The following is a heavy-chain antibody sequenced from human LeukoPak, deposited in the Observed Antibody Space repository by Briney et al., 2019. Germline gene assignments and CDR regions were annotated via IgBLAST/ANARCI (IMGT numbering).Heavy chain of an antibody. Sequence: ASVKVSCKVSGYTLTELSMHWVRQAPGKGLEWMGGFDPEDGETIYAQKFQGRVTITRDTSASTAYMELSSLRSEDTAVYYCARDLESGDPSPGVGAFDIWGQGTMVTVSS. CDR1: GYTLTELS. V-gene: IGHV1-24*01. CDR2: FDPEDGET. J-gene: IGHJ3*02. D-gene: IGHD2-21*02. CDR3: ARDLESGDPSPGVGAFDI.